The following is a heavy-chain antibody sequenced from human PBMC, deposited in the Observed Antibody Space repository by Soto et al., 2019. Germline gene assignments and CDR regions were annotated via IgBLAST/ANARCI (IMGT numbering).Heavy chain of an antibody. CDR1: GGSISSYY. J-gene: IGHJ4*02. D-gene: IGHD3-10*01. Sequence: PSETLSLTCTVSGGSISSYYWSWIRQPPGKGLEWIGYVYYYGSTNYNPSLKSRVTISVDTSNNQSSLKLSSVTAADTAVYYCARRRSSGEPYYFDDWGQGTPVTVS. CDR3: ARRRSSGEPYYFDD. V-gene: IGHV4-59*08. CDR2: VYYYGST.